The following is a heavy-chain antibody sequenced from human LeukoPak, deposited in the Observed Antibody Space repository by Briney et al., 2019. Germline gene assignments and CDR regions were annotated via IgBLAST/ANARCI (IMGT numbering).Heavy chain of an antibody. V-gene: IGHV3-23*01. CDR2: ISGSGGST. D-gene: IGHD3-9*01. CDR1: GFTLRSYA. J-gene: IGHJ4*02. Sequence: QPXGSLRLSCAASGFTLRSYAMSWVRQAPGKGLEWVSTISGSGGSTYYADSVKGQFTISRDNSKNTLYLQMNSLGAEDTALFYCAKELNYDILTGIFDYWGQGTLVTVSS. CDR3: AKELNYDILTGIFDY.